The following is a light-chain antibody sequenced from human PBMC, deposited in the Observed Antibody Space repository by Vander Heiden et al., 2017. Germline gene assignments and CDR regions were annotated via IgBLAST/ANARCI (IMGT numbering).Light chain of an antibody. J-gene: IGKJ1*01. CDR1: QSISSY. V-gene: IGKV1-39*01. CDR3: QQCYNAPRT. Sequence: DIQMTQSPSSLSASVGDRVTITCRASQSISSYLNWYQQKPGKAPNLLIYAASSLQSGVPSRFSGSGSGTDFTLTISRLQPEDFATYYCQQCYNAPRTFGQGTKVEIK. CDR2: AAS.